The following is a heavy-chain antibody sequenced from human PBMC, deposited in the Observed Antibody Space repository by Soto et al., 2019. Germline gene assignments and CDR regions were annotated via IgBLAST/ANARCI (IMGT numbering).Heavy chain of an antibody. J-gene: IGHJ3*02. CDR1: GFTFNNYA. V-gene: IGHV3-30-3*01. Sequence: LVVESGGGVVQPGKSLRLSCVASGFTFNNYAMHWVRQAPGKGLEWVAGISFDSINQYYADSVRGRYTIARKNSKNMLSLEMNSMRVEYRAVYYCARGITYSSKDAFDILGQGTTVLVSS. D-gene: IGHD4-4*01. CDR2: ISFDSINQ. CDR3: ARGITYSSKDAFDI.